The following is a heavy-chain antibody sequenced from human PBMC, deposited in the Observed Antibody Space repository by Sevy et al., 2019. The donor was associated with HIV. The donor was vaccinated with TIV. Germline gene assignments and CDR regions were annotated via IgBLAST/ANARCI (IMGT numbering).Heavy chain of an antibody. V-gene: IGHV1-8*01. Sequence: ASVKVSCKASGYTFTSYDINWVRQATGQGLEWMGWMNPNSGNTGYAQKFQGRVTMTRNTSISTAYMELSSLRSEDTAVYYCARIEFDSSGYYYREKYYYYYYGMDVWGQWTTVTVSS. CDR2: MNPNSGNT. D-gene: IGHD3-22*01. J-gene: IGHJ6*02. CDR3: ARIEFDSSGYYYREKYYYYYYGMDV. CDR1: GYTFTSYD.